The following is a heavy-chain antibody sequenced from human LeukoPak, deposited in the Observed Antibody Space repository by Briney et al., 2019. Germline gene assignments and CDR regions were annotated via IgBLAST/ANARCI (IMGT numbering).Heavy chain of an antibody. CDR1: GGTFSNYA. CDR3: ARDDRAGITPFDP. CDR2: IIPILGIA. V-gene: IGHV1-69*04. D-gene: IGHD3-10*01. J-gene: IGHJ5*02. Sequence: ASVKVSCKASGGTFSNYAISWVRQAPGQGLEWMGRIIPILGIANYAQKFQGRVTITADKSTSTAYMELSSLRSEDTAVYYCARDDRAGITPFDPWGQGTLVTVSS.